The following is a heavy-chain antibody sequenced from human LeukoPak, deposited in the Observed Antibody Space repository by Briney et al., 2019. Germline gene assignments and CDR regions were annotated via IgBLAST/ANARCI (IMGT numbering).Heavy chain of an antibody. Sequence: SETLSLTCTVSGGSISSSSYYWGWIRQPPGKGLEWIGSIYYSGSTYYNPSLKSRVTISVDTSKNQFSLKLRSVTAADTAVYYCARDVSLAGLDAFEIWGQGTMVTVSS. J-gene: IGHJ3*02. CDR3: ARDVSLAGLDAFEI. D-gene: IGHD6-19*01. CDR1: GGSISSSSYY. CDR2: IYYSGST. V-gene: IGHV4-39*07.